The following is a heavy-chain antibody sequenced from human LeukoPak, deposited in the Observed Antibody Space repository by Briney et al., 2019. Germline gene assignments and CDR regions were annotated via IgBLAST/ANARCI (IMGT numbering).Heavy chain of an antibody. CDR1: GFTFTTYW. V-gene: IGHV3-7*01. Sequence: PGGSLRLSCAASGFTFTTYWMTWVRQAAGKGLEWLANIRQDGGATYYADSVEGRFTISRDNAKNSLYLQMHSLRADDTAVYYCATSLDTAGGPYWGQGTLVTVSS. D-gene: IGHD5-18*01. CDR3: ATSLDTAGGPY. CDR2: IRQDGGAT. J-gene: IGHJ4*02.